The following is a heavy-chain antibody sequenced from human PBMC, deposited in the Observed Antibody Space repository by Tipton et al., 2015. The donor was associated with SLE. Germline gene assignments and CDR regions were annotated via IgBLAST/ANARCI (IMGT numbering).Heavy chain of an antibody. Sequence: TLSLTCAVSGYSISSGYYWGWIRQPPGKGLEWIGYIYYSGTAHYNPSLKSRVTISVDTSKNQFSLHLTSVTAADTAIYYCARVGYLGSGKTWDMDVWGKGITVTVSS. D-gene: IGHD3-10*01. CDR1: GYSISSGYY. CDR2: IYYSGTA. V-gene: IGHV4-38-2*01. CDR3: ARVGYLGSGKTWDMDV. J-gene: IGHJ6*03.